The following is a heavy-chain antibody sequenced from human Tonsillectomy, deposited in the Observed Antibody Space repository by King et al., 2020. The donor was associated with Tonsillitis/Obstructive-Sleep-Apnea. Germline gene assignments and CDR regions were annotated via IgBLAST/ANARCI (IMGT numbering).Heavy chain of an antibody. D-gene: IGHD5-18*01. CDR2: ISPSGGSS. J-gene: IGHJ4*02. CDR1: GFTFTSYA. Sequence: VQLVESGGGLVQSGGSLRLSCAASGFTFTSYAMTWVRQAPGKGLEWVSGISPSGGSSYYADSVKGRFTISRDNSKNTLYLHMNSLRAEDTALYYCANEVGCSGYSYGPPDYWGQGTLVTVSS. V-gene: IGHV3-23*04. CDR3: ANEVGCSGYSYGPPDY.